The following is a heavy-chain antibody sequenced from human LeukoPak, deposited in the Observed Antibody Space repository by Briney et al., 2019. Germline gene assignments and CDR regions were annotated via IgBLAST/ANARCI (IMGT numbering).Heavy chain of an antibody. CDR3: SRGPIQLWVHNGVDV. Sequence: GGSLRLSCTTSGFNFGDHAMTSVRQAPGKGLEWVDFIRSKAYRGTTDYAASVKGRFTISRDDSKSVVYLQMNSLKSEDTAVYYCSRGPIQLWVHNGVDVWGQGTTVTVSS. CDR1: GFNFGDHA. CDR2: IRSKAYRGTT. V-gene: IGHV3-49*04. D-gene: IGHD5-18*01. J-gene: IGHJ6*02.